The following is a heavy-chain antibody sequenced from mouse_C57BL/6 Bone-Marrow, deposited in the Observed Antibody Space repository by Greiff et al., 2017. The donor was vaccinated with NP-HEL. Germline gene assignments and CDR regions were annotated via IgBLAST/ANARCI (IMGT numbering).Heavy chain of an antibody. J-gene: IGHJ4*01. V-gene: IGHV1-54*01. D-gene: IGHD1-1*01. CDR3: AREYYGSSDVFMDY. CDR2: INPGSGCT. Sequence: QVQLKQSGAELVRPGTSVKVSCKASGYAFTNYLIAWVKQRPGQGLEWIGVINPGSGCTNYNEKFKGKATLTADKSSSTAYMQLSSLTSEDSAVYFCAREYYGSSDVFMDYWGQGTSVTVSS. CDR1: GYAFTNYL.